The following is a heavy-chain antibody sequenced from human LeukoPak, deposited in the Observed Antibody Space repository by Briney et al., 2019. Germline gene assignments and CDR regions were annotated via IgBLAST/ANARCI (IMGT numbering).Heavy chain of an antibody. CDR2: ISGSGTII. Sequence: GGSLRLSCAASGFTFSSYSMNWVRQAPGKGLEWLSYISGSGTIIYYADSMKGRFTISRDNAKNSLNLQMNSLRAEDTAVYYCARDIQGIAVAGSPYYYYYMDVWGKGTTVTVSS. D-gene: IGHD6-19*01. CDR3: ARDIQGIAVAGSPYYYYYMDV. CDR1: GFTFSSYS. V-gene: IGHV3-48*04. J-gene: IGHJ6*03.